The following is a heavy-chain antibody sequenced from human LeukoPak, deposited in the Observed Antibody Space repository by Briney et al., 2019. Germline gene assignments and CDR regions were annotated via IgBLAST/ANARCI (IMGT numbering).Heavy chain of an antibody. CDR2: INPNSGGT. V-gene: IGHV1-2*02. CDR1: GYTFTGYY. CDR3: ASNVGNYGDYVPYYYYYYGMDV. J-gene: IGHJ6*02. Sequence: ASVKVSCKASGYTFTGYYMHWVRQAPGQGLEWMGWINPNSGGTNYAQKFQGRVTMTRDTYISTAYMELSRLRSDDTAVYYCASNVGNYGDYVPYYYYYYGMDVWGQGTTVTVSS. D-gene: IGHD4-17*01.